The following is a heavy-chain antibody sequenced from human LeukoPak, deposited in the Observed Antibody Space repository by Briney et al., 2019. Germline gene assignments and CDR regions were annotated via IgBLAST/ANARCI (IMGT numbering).Heavy chain of an antibody. CDR1: GYTFTSYG. CDR2: ISAYNGNT. J-gene: IGHJ4*02. V-gene: IGHV1-18*01. D-gene: IGHD1-26*01. Sequence: GASVKVSCKGSGYTFTSYGISWVRQAPGQGLEWMGWISAYNGNTNYAQKLQGRVTMTTDTSTSTAYMELRSPRSDDTAVYYCARARYSGHFDYWGQGTLVTVSS. CDR3: ARARYSGHFDY.